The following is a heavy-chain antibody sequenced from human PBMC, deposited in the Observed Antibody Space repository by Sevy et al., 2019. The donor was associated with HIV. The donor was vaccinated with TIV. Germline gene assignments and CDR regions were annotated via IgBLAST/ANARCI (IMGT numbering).Heavy chain of an antibody. CDR1: GFTFSDYY. CDR2: ISSSGSTI. D-gene: IGHD4-4*01. CDR3: ARDGFLTTLWYYYYGMDV. J-gene: IGHJ6*02. Sequence: GGSLRLSCAASGFTFSDYYMSWIRQAPGKGLEWVSYISSSGSTIYYADSVKGRFTISRDNAKNSLYLQINSLRAEDTAVYYCARDGFLTTLWYYYYGMDVWGQGTTVTVSS. V-gene: IGHV3-11*01.